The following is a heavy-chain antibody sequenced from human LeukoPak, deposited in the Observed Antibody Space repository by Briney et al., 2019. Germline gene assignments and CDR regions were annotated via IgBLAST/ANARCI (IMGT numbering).Heavy chain of an antibody. CDR2: ISGSGGST. Sequence: PGGSLRLSCAASGFTFSNYAMTWVRQAPGKGLEWVSAISGSGGSTYYADSVKGRFTISRDNSKNTLYLQMNSLRAEDTAVYYCAKDRGDAYYYDSSGHNWFDPWGQGTLVTVSS. D-gene: IGHD3-22*01. CDR1: GFTFSNYA. J-gene: IGHJ5*02. V-gene: IGHV3-23*01. CDR3: AKDRGDAYYYDSSGHNWFDP.